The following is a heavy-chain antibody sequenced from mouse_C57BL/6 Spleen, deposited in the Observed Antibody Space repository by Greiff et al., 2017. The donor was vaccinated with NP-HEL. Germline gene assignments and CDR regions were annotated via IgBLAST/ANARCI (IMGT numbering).Heavy chain of an antibody. CDR3: ARAYGSSYEDYFDY. V-gene: IGHV1-55*01. CDR2: IYPGSGST. J-gene: IGHJ2*01. Sequence: VQLQQPGAELVKPGASVKMSCKASGYTFTSYWITWVKQRPGQGLEWIGDIYPGSGSTNYNEKFKSKATLTVDTSSSTAYMQLSSLTSEDSAVYYCARAYGSSYEDYFDYWGQGTTLTVSS. CDR1: GYTFTSYW. D-gene: IGHD1-1*01.